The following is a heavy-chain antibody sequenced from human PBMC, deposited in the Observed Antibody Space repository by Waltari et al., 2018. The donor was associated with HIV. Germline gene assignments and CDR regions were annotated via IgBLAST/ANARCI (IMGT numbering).Heavy chain of an antibody. CDR3: ARDGRTVAYFDY. V-gene: IGHV3-23*01. Sequence: EVPLLASGGGLAQPGGSLSLSFAVSGFTLATYAVSLLRHAPRYRLEWVSDISSGGDSTYYRDSVKGRFTVSRDISKNTLYLQMNSLRLEDTAIYYCARDGRTVAYFDYWGQGTLVTVSS. CDR1: GFTLATYA. CDR2: ISSGGDST. D-gene: IGHD2-15*01. J-gene: IGHJ4*02.